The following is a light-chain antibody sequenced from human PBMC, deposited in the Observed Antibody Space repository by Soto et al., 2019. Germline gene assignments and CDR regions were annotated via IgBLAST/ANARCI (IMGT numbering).Light chain of an antibody. CDR3: QHYDNLPPLT. CDR2: DAS. CDR1: QDISNY. V-gene: IGKV1-33*01. Sequence: DIQMTQSPSSLSASVGDRVTITCQASQDISNYLNWYQQKPGKAPKLLIYDASNLETGVPSRFSGSGSGTDFTFTISSLQPEDIATYYCQHYDNLPPLTFGPGTKVDIK. J-gene: IGKJ3*01.